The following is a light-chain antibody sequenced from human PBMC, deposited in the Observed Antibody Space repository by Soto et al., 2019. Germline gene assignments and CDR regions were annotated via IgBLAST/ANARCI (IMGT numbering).Light chain of an antibody. J-gene: IGKJ5*01. Sequence: ETVLTQFPATLSLSPGERATLSCRASQSVSSYLAWYQQRPGQAPRLLIYDASNRATGIPARFSGSGSGTDFTLTISSLEPEDFAVYYCKHRSNWPITFGQGTRLEIK. CDR2: DAS. V-gene: IGKV3-11*01. CDR3: KHRSNWPIT. CDR1: QSVSSY.